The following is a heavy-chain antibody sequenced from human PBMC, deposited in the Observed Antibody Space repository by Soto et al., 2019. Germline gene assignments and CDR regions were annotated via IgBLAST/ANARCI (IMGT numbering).Heavy chain of an antibody. V-gene: IGHV3-21*01. Sequence: PGGSLRLSCAASGFTFNSYSMNWVRQAPGKGLEWVSSISTSSIYIYYADSVKGRFTISRDNAKNSLFLQMNSLRAEDTAVYYCAISFPLCSGGRCYFALLYFDFWGPGTLVTVSS. J-gene: IGHJ4*02. CDR1: GFTFNSYS. CDR2: ISTSSIYI. CDR3: AISFPLCSGGRCYFALLYFDF. D-gene: IGHD2-15*01.